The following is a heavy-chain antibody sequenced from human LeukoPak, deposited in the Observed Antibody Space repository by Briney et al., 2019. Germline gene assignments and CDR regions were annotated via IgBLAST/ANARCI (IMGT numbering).Heavy chain of an antibody. D-gene: IGHD7-27*01. CDR3: ARDSSQRGDPGAFDI. V-gene: IGHV3-20*04. Sequence: PGGSLRLSCAASGFTFDDYGMSWVRQAPGKGLEWVSGINWNGGSTGYADSVKGRFTISRDNAKNSLYLQMNSLRAEDTALYYCARDSSQRGDPGAFDIWGQGTMVTVSS. CDR1: GFTFDDYG. J-gene: IGHJ3*02. CDR2: INWNGGST.